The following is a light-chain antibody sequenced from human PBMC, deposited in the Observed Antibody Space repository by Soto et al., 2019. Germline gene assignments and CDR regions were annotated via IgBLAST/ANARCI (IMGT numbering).Light chain of an antibody. Sequence: EIVLTQSPGTLSLSPGERATLSCRASQSLTSNYLAWYHQKPGQAPRLLISGTSNRATGIPDRFSGSGSGTDFTLPINRLEPDDFAVYYCQQYGDSVFTFGPGTKVDIK. CDR1: QSLTSNY. J-gene: IGKJ3*01. CDR3: QQYGDSVFT. V-gene: IGKV3-20*01. CDR2: GTS.